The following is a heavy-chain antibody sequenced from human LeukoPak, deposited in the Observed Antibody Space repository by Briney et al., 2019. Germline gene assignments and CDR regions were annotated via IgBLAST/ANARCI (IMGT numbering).Heavy chain of an antibody. CDR1: GYSISSGYY. V-gene: IGHV4-38-2*02. J-gene: IGHJ4*02. CDR2: IYHSGST. Sequence: SETLSLTCTVSGYSISSGYYWGWIRQPPGKGLEWIGSIYHSGSTYYNPSLKSRVTISVDTSKNQFSLKLSSVTAADTAVYYCARDHYYDSSTSWGQGTLVTVSS. CDR3: ARDHYYDSSTS. D-gene: IGHD3-22*01.